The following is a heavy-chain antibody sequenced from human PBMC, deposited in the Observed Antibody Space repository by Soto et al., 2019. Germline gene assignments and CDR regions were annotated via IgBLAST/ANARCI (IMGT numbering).Heavy chain of an antibody. CDR2: ISGYNGDT. CDR1: GYTFSRYG. Sequence: QGQLVQSGPEVKKPGASVKVSCKASGYTFSRYGISWVRQAPGQGLEWMGWISGYNGDTKYAPKVQGRVTMTIDTSTYTAYMELRSLTSEDTAIYYCAKNGQPPYYYYGMDVWGQGTTVTVSS. V-gene: IGHV1-18*01. D-gene: IGHD2-8*01. J-gene: IGHJ6*02. CDR3: AKNGQPPYYYYGMDV.